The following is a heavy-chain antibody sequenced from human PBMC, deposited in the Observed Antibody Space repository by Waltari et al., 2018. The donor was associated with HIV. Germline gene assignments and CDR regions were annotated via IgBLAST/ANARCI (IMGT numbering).Heavy chain of an antibody. J-gene: IGHJ4*02. D-gene: IGHD6-13*01. CDR3: ARVAAARQVDF. CDR2: IYSGNA. CDR1: GYTFPNFG. V-gene: IGHV1-18*01. Sequence: QVQLVQSGGEVRKPGASVKVSCKTSGYTFPNFGLSWVRQAPGQGLEWMGWIYSGNANYAQKLQGRVTMTTDTSTSTAYMELRNLRSDDTAMYYCARVAAARQVDFWGQGTLVAVSS.